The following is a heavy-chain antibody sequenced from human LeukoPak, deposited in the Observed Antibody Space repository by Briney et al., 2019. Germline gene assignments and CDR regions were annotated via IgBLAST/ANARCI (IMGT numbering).Heavy chain of an antibody. CDR2: INPNSGGT. CDR1: ENTLTGYY. J-gene: IGHJ3*02. Sequence: ASVKVSCKASENTLTGYYVHWVRQAPGQGLEWMGWINPNSGGTNYAQKFQGRVTMTRDTSISTAYMELSRLRSDDTAVYYCAREGRGWAFDIWGQGTMVTVSS. CDR3: AREGRGWAFDI. V-gene: IGHV1-2*02. D-gene: IGHD2-15*01.